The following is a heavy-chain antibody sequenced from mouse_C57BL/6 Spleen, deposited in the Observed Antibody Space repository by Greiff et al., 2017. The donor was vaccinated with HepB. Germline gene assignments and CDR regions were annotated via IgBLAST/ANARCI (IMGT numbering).Heavy chain of an antibody. D-gene: IGHD4-1*01. Sequence: QVQLQQSGAELARPGASVKLSCKASGYTFTSYGISWVKQRTGQGLEWIGEIYPRSGNTYYNEKFKGKATLTADKSSSTADMELRSLTSEDSAVDFCARAEEFWDENFDYWGQGTTLTVSS. J-gene: IGHJ2*01. CDR2: IYPRSGNT. V-gene: IGHV1-81*01. CDR3: ARAEEFWDENFDY. CDR1: GYTFTSYG.